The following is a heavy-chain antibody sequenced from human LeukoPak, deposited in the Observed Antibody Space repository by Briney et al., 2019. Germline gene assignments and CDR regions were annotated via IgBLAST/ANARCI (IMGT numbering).Heavy chain of an antibody. CDR1: GFTFSSYA. Sequence: PGGSLRLSCGASGFTFSSYAMSWVRQAPGKGLEWVSGISGSGGSTYYADSVKGRFTISRDNSKNTLYLQMNSLRAEDTAVYFCAKAPRVVSSPDDWGQGTLVTVSS. CDR3: AKAPRVVSSPDD. CDR2: ISGSGGST. J-gene: IGHJ4*02. V-gene: IGHV3-23*01. D-gene: IGHD2-15*01.